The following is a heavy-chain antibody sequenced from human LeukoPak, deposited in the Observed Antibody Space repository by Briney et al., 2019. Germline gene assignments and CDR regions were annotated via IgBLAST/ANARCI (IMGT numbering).Heavy chain of an antibody. CDR1: GFTFSDYY. CDR2: ISSSSYT. D-gene: IGHD3-10*01. Sequence: GGSLRLSCAASGFTFSDYYMSWIRQAPGKGLEWVSYISSSSYTNYADSVKGRFTISRDNAKNSLYLQMNSLRAEDTAVYYCARGGGSYYYGSEYWGQGTLVTVSS. CDR3: ARGGGSYYYGSEY. V-gene: IGHV3-11*05. J-gene: IGHJ4*02.